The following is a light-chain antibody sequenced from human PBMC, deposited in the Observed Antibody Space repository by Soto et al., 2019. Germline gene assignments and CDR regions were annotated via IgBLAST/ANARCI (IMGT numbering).Light chain of an antibody. CDR2: GAY. CDR3: QQYNNWPLT. CDR1: QSVSSN. J-gene: IGKJ1*01. V-gene: IGKV3-15*01. Sequence: EIVMTQSPATLSVSPGKRVILSCWASQSVSSNLAWYQQKPGQAPRLLIYGAYARATGLPFRFSGSGSGTEFTLTISSLQSEDLAVFYCQQYNNWPLTFGQGTKVEI.